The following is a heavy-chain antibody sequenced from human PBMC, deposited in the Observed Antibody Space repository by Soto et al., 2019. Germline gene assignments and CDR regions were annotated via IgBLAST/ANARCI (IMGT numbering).Heavy chain of an antibody. CDR2: ISAYNGNT. Sequence: QVQLVQSGAEVKKPGASVKVSCKASGYTFTSYGISWVRQAPGQGLEWMGWISAYNGNTNYAQKLQGRVTMNTDTSTSTAYMELRSLRSDDTAVYYCARHYDFWSGYLKNWFDPWGQGTLVTVSS. V-gene: IGHV1-18*01. CDR3: ARHYDFWSGYLKNWFDP. J-gene: IGHJ5*02. D-gene: IGHD3-3*01. CDR1: GYTFTSYG.